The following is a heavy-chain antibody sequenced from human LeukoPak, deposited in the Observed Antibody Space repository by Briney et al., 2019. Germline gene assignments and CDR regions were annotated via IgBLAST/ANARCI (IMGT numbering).Heavy chain of an antibody. D-gene: IGHD1/OR15-1a*01. J-gene: IGHJ3*01. CDR1: GFTLNSYL. V-gene: IGHV3-7*01. CDR3: ARSDPNRNALDL. Sequence: GGSLRLSCAASGFTLNSYLMSWVRQAPGRGLEWVANIKKDGSEENYLDSVKGRFTVSRDNAKNSLYLQMNSLRGEDTAVYYCARSDPNRNALDLWGQGTMVTISS. CDR2: IKKDGSEE.